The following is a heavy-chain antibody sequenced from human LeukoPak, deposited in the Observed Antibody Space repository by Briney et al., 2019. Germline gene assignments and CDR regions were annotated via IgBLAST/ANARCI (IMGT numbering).Heavy chain of an antibody. J-gene: IGHJ4*02. V-gene: IGHV3-53*01. D-gene: IGHD6-13*01. CDR3: ARGGYSSSWYHFDY. CDR2: IYSGGTT. Sequence: SVIYSGGTTNYADSVKRRFTISRDNSKNTLLLQMNSLRAEDTAVYYCARGGYSSSWYHFDYWGQGTLVTVSS.